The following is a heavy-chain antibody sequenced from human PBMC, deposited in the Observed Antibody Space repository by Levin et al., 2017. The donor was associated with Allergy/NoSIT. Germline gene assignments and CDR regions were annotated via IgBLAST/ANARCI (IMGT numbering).Heavy chain of an antibody. D-gene: IGHD2-15*01. CDR3: ARKGYCRNSACYADSGFWFDP. CDR2: IGKSGSSI. CDR1: GFKFSDFE. V-gene: IGHV3-48*03. Sequence: GGSLRLSCATSGFKFSDFEMTWVRQAPGKGLEWISYIGKSGSSIYYAASVEGRFTISRDDARNSLYLQMNSLRADDTAVYYCARKGYCRNSACYADSGFWFDPWGQGTLVTVSS. J-gene: IGHJ5*02.